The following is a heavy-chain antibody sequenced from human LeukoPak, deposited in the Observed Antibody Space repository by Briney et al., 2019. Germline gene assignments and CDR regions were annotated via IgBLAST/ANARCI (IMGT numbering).Heavy chain of an antibody. V-gene: IGHV4-34*01. CDR2: INHSGGT. Sequence: SETLSLTCAVYGGSFSSYYWGWIRQPPGKGLDWIGEINHSGGTNYNPSLKRRVTISVDTSKHQSPLKLSSVTAAATAVYYCARGRRWLQFLYFDYWGQGTLVTVSS. CDR3: ARGRRWLQFLYFDY. CDR1: GGSFSSYY. D-gene: IGHD5-24*01. J-gene: IGHJ4*02.